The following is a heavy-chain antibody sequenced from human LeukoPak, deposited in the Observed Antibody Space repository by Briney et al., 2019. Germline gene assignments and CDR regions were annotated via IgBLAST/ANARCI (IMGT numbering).Heavy chain of an antibody. CDR2: IYYSGST. J-gene: IGHJ4*02. Sequence: NSSETLSLTCTVSGGSISSYYWSWVRQPPGKGLEWIGYIYYSGSTNYNPSLKSRVTISVDTSKNQFSLKLSSVTAADTAVYYCARIGHEDYYFDYWGQGTLVTVYS. V-gene: IGHV4-59*01. CDR1: GGSISSYY. CDR3: ARIGHEDYYFDY.